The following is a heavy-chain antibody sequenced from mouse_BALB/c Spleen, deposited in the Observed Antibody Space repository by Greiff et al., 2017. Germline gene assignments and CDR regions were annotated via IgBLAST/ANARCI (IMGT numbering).Heavy chain of an antibody. Sequence: QVQLQQSGAELVKPGASVKLSCKASGYTFTSYYMYWVKQRPGQGLEWIGEINPSNGGTNFNEKFKSKATLTVDKSSSTAYMQLSSLTSEDSAVYYCTRARILRDYFDYWGQGTTLTVSS. D-gene: IGHD1-1*01. CDR2: INPSNGGT. CDR1: GYTFTSYY. J-gene: IGHJ2*01. V-gene: IGHV1S81*02. CDR3: TRARILRDYFDY.